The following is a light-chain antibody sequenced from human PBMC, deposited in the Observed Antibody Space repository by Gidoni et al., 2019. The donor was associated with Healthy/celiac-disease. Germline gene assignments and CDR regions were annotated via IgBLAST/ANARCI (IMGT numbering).Light chain of an antibody. CDR3: QQRSNWPPLT. CDR2: DAS. V-gene: IGKV3-11*01. Sequence: VLTQSPATLSLSPGERATLSCRASQSVSSYLAWYQQKPGQAPRLLIYDASNRATGIPARFSGSGFGTDFTLTISSLEPEDFAVYYCQQRSNWPPLTFGGGTKVEIK. CDR1: QSVSSY. J-gene: IGKJ4*01.